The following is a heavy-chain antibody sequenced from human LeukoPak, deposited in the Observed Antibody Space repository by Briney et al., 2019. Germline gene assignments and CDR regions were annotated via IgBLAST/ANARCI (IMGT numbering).Heavy chain of an antibody. Sequence: GGSLRLSCAASGFNFSSYTMTWVRQAPGKGLEWGSSISNRSTYIYYADSVKGRFTISRDNVQNSLFLQMNSLRAEDTSVYYCARWVCSSTSCYYFDYWGQGTLVIVSS. CDR3: ARWVCSSTSCYYFDY. J-gene: IGHJ4*02. CDR1: GFNFSSYT. D-gene: IGHD2-2*01. V-gene: IGHV3-21*01. CDR2: ISNRSTYI.